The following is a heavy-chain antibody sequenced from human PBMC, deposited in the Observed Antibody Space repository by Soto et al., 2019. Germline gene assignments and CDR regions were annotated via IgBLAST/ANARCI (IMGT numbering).Heavy chain of an antibody. J-gene: IGHJ6*02. Sequence: QVQLVESGGGVVQPGRSLRLSCAASGFTFSSYGMHWVRQAPGKGLEWVAVISYDGSNKYYADSVKGRFTISRDNSKNTLYLQMNSLGAEDAAVYYCAKDQVGGYCSSTSCRGRGYYYGMDVWGQGTTVTVSS. V-gene: IGHV3-30*18. CDR2: ISYDGSNK. D-gene: IGHD2-2*01. CDR1: GFTFSSYG. CDR3: AKDQVGGYCSSTSCRGRGYYYGMDV.